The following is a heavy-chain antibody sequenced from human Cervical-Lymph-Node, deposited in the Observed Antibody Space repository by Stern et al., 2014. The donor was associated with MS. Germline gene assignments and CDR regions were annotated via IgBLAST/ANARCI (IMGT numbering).Heavy chain of an antibody. CDR1: SGSISSGGYD. CDR3: AREHYYGAGSQHGMDV. CDR2: IFSSGST. J-gene: IGHJ6*02. D-gene: IGHD3-10*01. V-gene: IGHV4-31*03. Sequence: QVQLQESGQGLVKPSQTLSLTCTVSSGSISSGGYDWAWIRQYPRRGLEWIGYIFSSGSTFYNPSLKSRVTISLDTSKNQFFLRLTSVTAADTAVYYCAREHYYGAGSQHGMDVWGQGTTVTVSS.